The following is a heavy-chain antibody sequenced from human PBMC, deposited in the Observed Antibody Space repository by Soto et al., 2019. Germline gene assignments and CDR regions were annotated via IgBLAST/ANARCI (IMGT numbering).Heavy chain of an antibody. CDR2: IYPGDSDT. CDR3: ASALYYYDSSGYYQPYYGMDV. D-gene: IGHD3-22*01. CDR1: GYSFATYW. Sequence: GESLKISCKASGYSFATYWIGWVRQMPGKGLEWMGIIYPGDSDTRYSPSFQGQVTISADKSISTAYLQWSSLKASDTAMYYCASALYYYDSSGYYQPYYGMDVWGQGTTVTVSS. J-gene: IGHJ6*02. V-gene: IGHV5-51*01.